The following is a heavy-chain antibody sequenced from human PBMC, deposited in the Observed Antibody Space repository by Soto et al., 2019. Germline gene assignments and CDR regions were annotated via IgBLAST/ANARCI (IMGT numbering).Heavy chain of an antibody. D-gene: IGHD2-15*01. V-gene: IGHV1-69*02. CDR1: GGTFSSYT. CDR2: IVPITGMT. J-gene: IGHJ4*02. CDR3: SRGVASLVDS. Sequence: QVQLVQSGADVKKPGSSVRVSCTPSGGTFSSYTISWVRQAPGQGLEWMGRIVPITGMTRYAQKFQGRLTITAVTSTTTAYLELSSLTSEDSAVYFCSRGVASLVDSWGQGTQVTVSS.